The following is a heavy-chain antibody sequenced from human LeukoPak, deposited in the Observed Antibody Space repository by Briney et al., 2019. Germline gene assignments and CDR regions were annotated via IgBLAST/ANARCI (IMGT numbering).Heavy chain of an antibody. CDR1: GFTFSSYS. J-gene: IGHJ4*02. D-gene: IGHD6-19*01. V-gene: IGHV3-21*01. Sequence: GGSLRLSCAASGFTFSSYSMNWVRQAPGKGLEGVSSISSSSSYIYYADSVKGRFTISRDNAKNSLYLQMNSLRAEDTAVYYCARDATEYSSGWDTHYGYWGQGTLVTVSS. CDR3: ARDATEYSSGWDTHYGY. CDR2: ISSSSSYI.